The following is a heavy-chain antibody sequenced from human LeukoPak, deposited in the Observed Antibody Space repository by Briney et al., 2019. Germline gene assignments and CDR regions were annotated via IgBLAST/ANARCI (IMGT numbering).Heavy chain of an antibody. J-gene: IGHJ4*02. CDR1: GFTFSSYA. CDR2: ISYDGSNK. CDR3: ARVPGATDDY. V-gene: IGHV3-30-3*01. Sequence: GGSLRLSCAASGFTFSSYAMDWVRQAPGKGLEWVAVISYDGSNKYYADSVKGRFTISRDNSKNTLYLQMNSLRAEDTAVYYCARVPGATDDYWGQGTLVTVSS. D-gene: IGHD1-26*01.